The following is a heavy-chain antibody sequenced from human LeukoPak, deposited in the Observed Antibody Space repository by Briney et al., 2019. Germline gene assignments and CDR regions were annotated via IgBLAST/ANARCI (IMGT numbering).Heavy chain of an antibody. CDR3: ARVGYDFWSGYYFDY. CDR1: GYTFTGYY. V-gene: IGHV1-2*02. J-gene: IGHJ4*02. Sequence: APVKVSCKASGYTFTGYYMHWVRQAPGQGLEWMGWINPNSGGTNYAQKFQGRVTMTRDTSISTAYMELSRLRSDDMAVYYCARVGYDFWSGYYFDYWGQGTLVTVSS. CDR2: INPNSGGT. D-gene: IGHD3-3*01.